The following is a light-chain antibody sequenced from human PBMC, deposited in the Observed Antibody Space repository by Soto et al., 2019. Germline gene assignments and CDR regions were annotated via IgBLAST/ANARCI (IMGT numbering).Light chain of an antibody. V-gene: IGLV2-8*01. CDR3: SSYAGRNNFV. Sequence: QSALTQPPSASGFPGQSVTISCTGTSSDVGYYDYVSWYQQHPGKAPKLVIYEVTKRPSGVPDRVSASKSGNTASLTVSGLRDEDEADHYCSSYAGRNNFVFGSGTKVTV. J-gene: IGLJ1*01. CDR1: SSDVGYYDY. CDR2: EVT.